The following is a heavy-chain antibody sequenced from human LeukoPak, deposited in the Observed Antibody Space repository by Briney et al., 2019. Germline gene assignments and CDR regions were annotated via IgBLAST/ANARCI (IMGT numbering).Heavy chain of an antibody. CDR1: GYTLTELS. V-gene: IGHV1-24*01. CDR2: FDPEDGET. CDR3: ACRLLRFGTKNNWFDP. D-gene: IGHD2-15*01. Sequence: ASVKVSCKVSGYTLTELSMHWVRQAPGKGLEWMGGFDPEDGETIYAQKFQGRVTMTEDTSTDTAYMELSSLRSEDTAVYYCACRLLRFGTKNNWFDPWGQGTLVTVSS. J-gene: IGHJ5*02.